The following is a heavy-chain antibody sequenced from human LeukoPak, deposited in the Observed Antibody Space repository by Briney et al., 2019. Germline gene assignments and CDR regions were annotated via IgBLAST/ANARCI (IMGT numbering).Heavy chain of an antibody. Sequence: GGSLRLSCAASGFSFSGYYMSWIRQAPGKGLEWVSYISSSSSYTNYADSVKGRFTISRDNSRNTVYLQMNSLRDEDTAIYYCARDEYKADAYWGRGTLVTVSS. CDR3: ARDEYKADAY. CDR1: GFSFSGYY. V-gene: IGHV3-11*05. D-gene: IGHD2/OR15-2a*01. J-gene: IGHJ4*02. CDR2: ISSSSSYT.